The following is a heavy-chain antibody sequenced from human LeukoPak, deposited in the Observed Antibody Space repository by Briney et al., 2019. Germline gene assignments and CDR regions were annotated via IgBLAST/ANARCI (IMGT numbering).Heavy chain of an antibody. CDR3: ARARGVLYYIGMDV. CDR2: ISGSGGST. CDR1: GFTFSSYS. D-gene: IGHD3-10*01. V-gene: IGHV3-23*01. Sequence: GGSLRLSCAASGFTFSSYSMNWVRQAPGKGLEWVSAISGSGGSTYYADSVKGRFTISRDNSKNTLYLQMNNLRAEDTAVYYCARARGVLYYIGMDVWGQGTTVTVSS. J-gene: IGHJ6*02.